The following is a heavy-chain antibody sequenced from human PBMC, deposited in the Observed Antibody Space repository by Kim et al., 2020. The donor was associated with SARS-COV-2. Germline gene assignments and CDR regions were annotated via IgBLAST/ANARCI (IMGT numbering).Heavy chain of an antibody. CDR2: IYYSGST. Sequence: SETLSLTCTVSGDSIRKNYWTWVRQPPGRPLEWIGYIYYSGSTDYNPSLKSRVTLSADTSKNHFSLRLNSVTAADTAMYYCARVDASMVRDIYYFHGMDVWGRGTTVTVSS. V-gene: IGHV4-59*01. CDR3: ARVDASMVRDIYYFHGMDV. CDR1: GDSIRKNY. D-gene: IGHD3-10*01. J-gene: IGHJ6*02.